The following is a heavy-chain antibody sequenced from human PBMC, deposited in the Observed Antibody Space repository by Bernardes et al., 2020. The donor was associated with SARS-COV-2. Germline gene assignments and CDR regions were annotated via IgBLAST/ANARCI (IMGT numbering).Heavy chain of an antibody. CDR3: ARAQRWLQFGGYYYYGMDV. D-gene: IGHD5-12*01. J-gene: IGHJ6*02. CDR1: GGSISGYY. Sequence: LSLTCTVSGGSISGYYWSWIRQPPGKGLEWIGYIYYSGSTNYNPSLKSRVTISVDTSKNQFSLKLSSVTAADTAVYYCARAQRWLQFGGYYYYGMDVWGQGTTVTVSS. CDR2: IYYSGST. V-gene: IGHV4-59*01.